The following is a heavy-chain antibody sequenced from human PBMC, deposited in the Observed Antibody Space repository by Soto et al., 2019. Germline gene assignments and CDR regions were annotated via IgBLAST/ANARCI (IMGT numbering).Heavy chain of an antibody. CDR3: AKLGAYSTSAIDS. D-gene: IGHD6-6*01. Sequence: PGGSLRLSCAPSGFTFSSYAMSWFRQAPGKGLEWVSTISASAATTYYADSVKGRFTISRDNSKNTLFVQMNSLRAEDTAIYYCAKLGAYSTSAIDSWGQGALVTVSS. CDR2: ISASAATT. J-gene: IGHJ4*02. V-gene: IGHV3-23*01. CDR1: GFTFSSYA.